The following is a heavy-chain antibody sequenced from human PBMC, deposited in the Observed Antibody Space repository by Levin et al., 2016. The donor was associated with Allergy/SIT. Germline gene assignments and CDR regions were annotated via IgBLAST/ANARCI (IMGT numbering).Heavy chain of an antibody. CDR3: ARGNFPEALDFDY. J-gene: IGHJ4*02. Sequence: GESLKISCSASGFTFSSYAMHWVRQAPGKGLVWVSRINGDGSITGYAGSVKGRFTISRDNAKNTLYLQMNSLRAEDAAVYYCARGNFPEALDFDYWGQGTLLTVSS. CDR1: GFTFSSYA. D-gene: IGHD1-14*01. CDR2: INGDGSIT. V-gene: IGHV3-74*01.